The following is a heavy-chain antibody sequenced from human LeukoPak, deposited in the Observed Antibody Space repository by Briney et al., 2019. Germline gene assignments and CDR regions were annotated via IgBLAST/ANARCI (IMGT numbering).Heavy chain of an antibody. CDR3: ARVTALYYYMDV. J-gene: IGHJ6*03. CDR2: INPSGGSI. CDR1: GYIFTSYY. V-gene: IGHV1-46*01. Sequence: GASVKVSCKASGYIFTSYYMYWVRQAPGQGLEWMGIINPSGGSIRYAQKFQGRVTMTRDTSTSTVYMELSSLRSDDTAVYYCARVTALYYYMDVWGKGTTVTVSS.